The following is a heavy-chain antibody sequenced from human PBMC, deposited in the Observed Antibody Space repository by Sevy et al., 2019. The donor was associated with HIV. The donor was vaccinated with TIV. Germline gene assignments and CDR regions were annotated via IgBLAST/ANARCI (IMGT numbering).Heavy chain of an antibody. CDR1: GFTFSTYW. CDR3: ARKMELLVPDY. V-gene: IGHV3-74*01. Sequence: GGSLRLSCAASGFTFSTYWMHWVRQAPGKGLVWVSRINSDGNYRSYVESAEGRFTISRDNAQNTLFLQMSSLRVEDTAVYYCARKMELLVPDYWGQGTLVTVSS. J-gene: IGHJ4*02. D-gene: IGHD2-21*02. CDR2: INSDGNYR.